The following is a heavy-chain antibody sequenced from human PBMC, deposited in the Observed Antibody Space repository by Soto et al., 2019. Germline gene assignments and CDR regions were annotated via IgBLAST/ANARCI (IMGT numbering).Heavy chain of an antibody. J-gene: IGHJ6*02. CDR2: INQDERRK. V-gene: IGHV3-7*01. Sequence: GGSLRLSCAASGFTFRGSWMSWVRQPPGKGLEWVANINQDERRKYYVDSVKGRFSISRDNAENSLYLQMNSLRAEDTAVYYCARDRRIAARPYGMDVWGQGTTVTVS. CDR1: GFTFRGSW. D-gene: IGHD6-6*01. CDR3: ARDRRIAARPYGMDV.